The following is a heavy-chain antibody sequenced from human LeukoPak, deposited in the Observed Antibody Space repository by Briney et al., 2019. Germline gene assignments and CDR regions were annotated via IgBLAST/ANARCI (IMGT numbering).Heavy chain of an antibody. D-gene: IGHD1-1*01. V-gene: IGHV3-30*04. J-gene: IGHJ4*02. CDR2: ISYDGSNK. Sequence: PGGSLRLSCAASGFTFSSYAMHWVRQAPGKGLEWVAVISYDGSNKYYADSVKGRFTISRDNSKNTLYLQVNSLRAEDTAVYYCASTGRAYWGQGTLVTVSS. CDR3: ASTGRAY. CDR1: GFTFSSYA.